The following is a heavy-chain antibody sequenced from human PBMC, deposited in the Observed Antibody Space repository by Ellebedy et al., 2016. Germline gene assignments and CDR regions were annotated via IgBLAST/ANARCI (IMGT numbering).Heavy chain of an antibody. CDR3: AREITARPDSPKNYFSP. V-gene: IGHV3-11*05. D-gene: IGHD1-7*01. Sequence: GESLKISXAASGFTFSDYYMSWIRQAPGKGLEWVSYISSSSSYTNYADSVKGRFTISRDNAKNSLYLQMNSLRAEDTAVYYCAREITARPDSPKNYFSPWGQGTLVTVSS. CDR2: ISSSSSYT. CDR1: GFTFSDYY. J-gene: IGHJ5*02.